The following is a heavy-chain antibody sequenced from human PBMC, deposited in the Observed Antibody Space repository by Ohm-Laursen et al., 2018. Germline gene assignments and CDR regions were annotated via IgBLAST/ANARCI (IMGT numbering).Heavy chain of an antibody. V-gene: IGHV3-9*01. D-gene: IGHD2-2*01. CDR2: ISWNSGSI. Sequence: SLRLSCAASGFTFDDYAMHWVRQAPGKGLEWVSGISWNSGSIGYADSVKGRFTISRDNSKNTLYLQMNSLRAEDTAVYYCAKASGIVVVPAAVHHPIDYWGQGTLVTVSS. J-gene: IGHJ4*02. CDR1: GFTFDDYA. CDR3: AKASGIVVVPAAVHHPIDY.